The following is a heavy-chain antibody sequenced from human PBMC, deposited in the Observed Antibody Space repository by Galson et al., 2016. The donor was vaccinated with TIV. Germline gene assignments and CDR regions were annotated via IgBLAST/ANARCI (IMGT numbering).Heavy chain of an antibody. CDR2: IIPILGTT. J-gene: IGHJ6*02. CDR1: GGTFSSYP. V-gene: IGHV1-69*13. Sequence: SVKVSCKVSGGTFSSYPFSWVRQAPGQGLEWMGGIIPILGTTNYPQNFQGRVTITADESTTTVYIELSSLRSEDTAVYYCARGGRGIYYSGGRCYLDVGIDVWGQGTSVTV. CDR3: ARGGRGIYYSGGRCYLDVGIDV. D-gene: IGHD2-15*01.